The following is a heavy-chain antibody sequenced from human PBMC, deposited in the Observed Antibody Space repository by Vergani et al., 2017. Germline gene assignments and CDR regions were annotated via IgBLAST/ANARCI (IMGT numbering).Heavy chain of an antibody. V-gene: IGHV3-7*01. CDR1: GFTFSSYW. J-gene: IGHJ6*03. CDR3: ASGGGFSTTEYYYMDV. Sequence: EVQLLESGGGLVQPGGSLRLSCAASGFTFSSYWMSWVRQAPGKGLEWVANIKQDGSEKYYVDSVKGRFTISRDNAKNSLYLQMNSLRAEDTAVYYCASGGGFSTTEYYYMDVWGKGTTVTVSS. CDR2: IKQDGSEK. D-gene: IGHD3-16*01.